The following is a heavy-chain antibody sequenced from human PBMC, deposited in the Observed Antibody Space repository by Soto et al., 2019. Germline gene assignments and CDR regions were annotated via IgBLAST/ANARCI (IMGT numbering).Heavy chain of an antibody. Sequence: RDRITSSSRRWPRHATGQGLEWMGWISAYNGNTNYAQKLQGRVTMTTDTSTSTAYMELRSLRSDDTAVYYCARDESDYGDYVFQYWGQGTLVP. CDR1: RDRITSSS. CDR3: ARDESDYGDYVFQY. D-gene: IGHD4-17*01. CDR2: ISAYNGNT. V-gene: IGHV1-18*04. J-gene: IGHJ1*01.